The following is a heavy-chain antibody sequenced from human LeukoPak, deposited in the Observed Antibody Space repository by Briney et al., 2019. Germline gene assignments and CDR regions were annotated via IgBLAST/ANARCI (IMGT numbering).Heavy chain of an antibody. CDR1: GFTFSSYG. CDR2: VSYDGSKK. J-gene: IGHJ4*02. Sequence: PGGSLRLSCAASGFTFSSYGMHWVRQAPGKGPEWMAVVSYDGSKKFYGDSVKGRFTISRDNSKNTVYLQMNSLRAEDTAVYYCAKERSTTTWYDHWGQGILVTVSS. D-gene: IGHD2-2*01. V-gene: IGHV3-30*18. CDR3: AKERSTTTWYDH.